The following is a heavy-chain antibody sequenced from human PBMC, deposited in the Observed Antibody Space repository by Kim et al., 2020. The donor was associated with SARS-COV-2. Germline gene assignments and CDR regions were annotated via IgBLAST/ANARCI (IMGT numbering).Heavy chain of an antibody. CDR2: ISWNSGSI. D-gene: IGHD3-3*01. J-gene: IGHJ6*02. CDR1: GFTFDAYA. Sequence: GGSLRLSCAASGFTFDAYAMHWVRQAPGKGLEWVSGISWNSGSIGYADSVKGRFTISRDNAKNSLYLQMNSLRAEDTALYYCAKDMRSSWSGYIPPYYYYGMDVWGQGTTVTVSS. CDR3: AKDMRSSWSGYIPPYYYYGMDV. V-gene: IGHV3-9*01.